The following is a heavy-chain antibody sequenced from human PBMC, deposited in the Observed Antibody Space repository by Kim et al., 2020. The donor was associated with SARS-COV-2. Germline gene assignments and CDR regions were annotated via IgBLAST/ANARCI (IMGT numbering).Heavy chain of an antibody. CDR3: ARHWGYCTSTSCHPRFDP. Sequence: GESLKISCKGSGYSFASYWISWVRQMPGKGLEWMGRIDPSDSYTNYSPSFQGHVTISADKSITTAYLQWSSLKASDTAMYYCARHWGYCTSTSCHPRFDPWGQGTLVTVSS. V-gene: IGHV5-10-1*01. CDR2: IDPSDSYT. D-gene: IGHD2-2*01. J-gene: IGHJ5*02. CDR1: GYSFASYW.